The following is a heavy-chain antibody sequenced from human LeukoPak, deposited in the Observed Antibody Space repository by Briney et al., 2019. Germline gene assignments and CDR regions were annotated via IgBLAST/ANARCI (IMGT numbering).Heavy chain of an antibody. CDR1: GYTFTGYC. V-gene: IGHV1-2*02. Sequence: ASVKVSCKASGYTFTGYCMHWVRQAPGQGLEWMGWINPNSGGTNYAQKFQGRVTMTRDTSISTAYMELSRLRSDDTAVYYCARVYYDSFGFDYWGQGTLVTVSS. CDR2: INPNSGGT. D-gene: IGHD3-22*01. J-gene: IGHJ4*02. CDR3: ARVYYDSFGFDY.